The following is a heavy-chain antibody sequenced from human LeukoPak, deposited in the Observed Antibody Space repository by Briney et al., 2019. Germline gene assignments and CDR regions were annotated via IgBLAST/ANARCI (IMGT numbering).Heavy chain of an antibody. CDR3: ASQMTDYGDYESSGAFDI. Sequence: ASVKVSCKASGYTFTSYDINWLRQASGQGLEWMGWMNPYSGNTGYAQKFQGRFTMTWDTSISTAYMELSSLRSEDTAVYYCASQMTDYGDYESSGAFDIWGQGTMVTVSS. V-gene: IGHV1-8*01. D-gene: IGHD4-17*01. J-gene: IGHJ3*02. CDR1: GYTFTSYD. CDR2: MNPYSGNT.